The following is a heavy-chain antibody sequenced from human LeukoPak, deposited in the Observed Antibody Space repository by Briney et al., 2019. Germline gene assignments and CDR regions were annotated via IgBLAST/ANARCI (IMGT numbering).Heavy chain of an antibody. CDR3: ARDLGTASSGGY. J-gene: IGHJ4*02. CDR2: INPNSGGT. Sequence: ASVKVSCKASGDTFRSYAISWVRQAPGQGLEWMGWINPNSGGTNYAQKFQGRVTMTRDTSISTAYMELSRLRSDDTAVYYCARDLGTASSGGYWGQGTLVTVSS. CDR1: GDTFRSYA. V-gene: IGHV1-2*02. D-gene: IGHD6-19*01.